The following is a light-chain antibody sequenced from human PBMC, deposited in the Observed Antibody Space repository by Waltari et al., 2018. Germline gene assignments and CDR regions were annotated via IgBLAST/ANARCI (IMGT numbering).Light chain of an antibody. J-gene: IGKJ2*01. CDR2: GAS. Sequence: DIVMTQSPDSLAVSLGDRATITCKSSQSVLYSSNNKNYLAWYQQKPGQPPKLLIYGASTRESGVPDRFSGSGSGTDFTLTISSLQAEDVAIYYCQQYYSTPYTFGQGTKLEIK. CDR1: QSVLYSSNNKNY. V-gene: IGKV4-1*01. CDR3: QQYYSTPYT.